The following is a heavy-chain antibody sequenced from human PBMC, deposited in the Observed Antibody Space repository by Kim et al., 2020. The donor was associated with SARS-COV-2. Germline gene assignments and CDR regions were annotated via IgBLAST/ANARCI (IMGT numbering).Heavy chain of an antibody. CDR3: ARWTTVTCFDY. J-gene: IGHJ4*02. D-gene: IGHD4-17*01. CDR1: GGSISSGGYY. CDR2: IYYSGST. Sequence: SETLSLTCTVSGGSISSGGYYWSWIRQHPGKGLEWIGYIYYSGSTYYNPSLKSRVTISVDTSKNQFSLKLSSVTAADTAVYYCARWTTVTCFDYWGQGTLVTVSS. V-gene: IGHV4-31*03.